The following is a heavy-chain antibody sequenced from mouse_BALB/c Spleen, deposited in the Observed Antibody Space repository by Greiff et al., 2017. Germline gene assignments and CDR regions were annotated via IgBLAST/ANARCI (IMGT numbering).Heavy chain of an antibody. Sequence: EVNVVESGGGLVQPGGSRKLSCAASGFTFSSFGMHWVRQAPEKGLEWVAYISSGSSTIYYADTVKGRFTISRDKPKNTLFLQMTSLRSEDTAMYYCARSAIHYYGYGAYWGQGTLVTVSA. V-gene: IGHV5-17*02. CDR2: ISSGSSTI. D-gene: IGHD1-2*01. J-gene: IGHJ3*01. CDR1: GFTFSSFG. CDR3: ARSAIHYYGYGAY.